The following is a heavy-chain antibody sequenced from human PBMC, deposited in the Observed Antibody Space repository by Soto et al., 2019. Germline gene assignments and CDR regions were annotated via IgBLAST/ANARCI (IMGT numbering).Heavy chain of an antibody. V-gene: IGHV1-18*01. CDR3: ARIPRRYCSGGSCYSARNFDC. CDR2: ISAYNGNT. CDR1: GYTFTSYG. Sequence: GASVKVSCKASGYTFTSYGISWVRQAPGQGLEWMGWISAYNGNTNYAQKLQGRVTMTTDTSTSTAYMELRSLRSDDTAVYYCARIPRRYCSGGSCYSARNFDCWGQGTLVTVSS. D-gene: IGHD2-15*01. J-gene: IGHJ4*02.